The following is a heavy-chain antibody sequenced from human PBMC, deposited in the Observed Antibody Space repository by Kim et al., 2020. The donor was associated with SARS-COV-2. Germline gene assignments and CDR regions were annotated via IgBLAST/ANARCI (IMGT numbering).Heavy chain of an antibody. D-gene: IGHD3-16*01. CDR3: VKGGRGSYGARYFDY. J-gene: IGHJ4*01. V-gene: IGHV3-23*01. Sequence: GGSLRLSCAASEITFSTYDMGWVRQVTGKGLEWVSAISGSGGSTFYADSVKGRFTISRDNSKHTLYLQMNSLRAGDTAIYYCVKGGRGSYGARYFDYWG. CDR1: EITFSTYD. CDR2: ISGSGGST.